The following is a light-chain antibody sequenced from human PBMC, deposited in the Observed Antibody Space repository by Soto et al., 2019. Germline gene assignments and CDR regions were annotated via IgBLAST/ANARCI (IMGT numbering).Light chain of an antibody. V-gene: IGLV1-51*01. CDR1: LSNIGTNY. CDR3: GAWDSSLSAAV. Sequence: QSVLTQPPSVSAAPGQTVTISCSGSLSNIGTNYVSWYQQLPGTAPKVLIYDYNKRRSGIPDRFSGSRSGTSATLGIAGLETGDEADDYCGAWDSSLSAAVFGGGTKVTVL. J-gene: IGLJ3*02. CDR2: DYN.